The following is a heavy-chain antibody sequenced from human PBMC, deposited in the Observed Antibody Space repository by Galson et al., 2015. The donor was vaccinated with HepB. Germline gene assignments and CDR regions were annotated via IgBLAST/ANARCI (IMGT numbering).Heavy chain of an antibody. D-gene: IGHD2-2*02. V-gene: IGHV4-34*01. J-gene: IGHJ5*02. CDR2: INHSGST. Sequence: SETLSLTCAVYGGSFSGYYWSWIRQPPGKGLEWIGEINHSGSTNYNPSLKSRVTISVDTSKNQFSLKLSSVTAADTAVYYCARGRAGYCSSTSCYKVDPWGQGTLVTVSS. CDR1: GGSFSGYY. CDR3: ARGRAGYCSSTSCYKVDP.